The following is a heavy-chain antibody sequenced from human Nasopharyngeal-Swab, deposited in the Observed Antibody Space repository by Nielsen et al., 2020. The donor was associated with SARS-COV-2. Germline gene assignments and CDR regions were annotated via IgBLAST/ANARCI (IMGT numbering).Heavy chain of an antibody. D-gene: IGHD5-12*01. V-gene: IGHV4-30-2*01. CDR2: IYHSGST. CDR3: ARSRGYSGYEDYYYYYMDV. J-gene: IGHJ6*03. CDR1: GGSISSGGYS. Sequence: SEPLSLTCAVSGGSISSGGYSWSWIRQPPGKGLEWIGYIYHSGSTYYNPSLKSRVTISVDRSKNQFSLKLSSVTAADTAVYYCARSRGYSGYEDYYYYYMDVWGKGTTVTVSS.